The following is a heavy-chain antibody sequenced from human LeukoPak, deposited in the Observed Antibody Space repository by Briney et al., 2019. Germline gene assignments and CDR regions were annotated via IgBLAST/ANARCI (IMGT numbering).Heavy chain of an antibody. CDR3: AKEGAYPIITYDS. D-gene: IGHD3-10*01. J-gene: IGHJ5*01. V-gene: IGHV3-7*01. Sequence: GGSLRLSCAASGFTFSSYWMNWVRQAPGKGLEWVGNIKGDGNEKNYVDSVKGRFSISRDNAKNSLYLQMDSLRAEDTAVYYCAKEGAYPIITYDSWGQGALVTVSS. CDR2: IKGDGNEK. CDR1: GFTFSSYW.